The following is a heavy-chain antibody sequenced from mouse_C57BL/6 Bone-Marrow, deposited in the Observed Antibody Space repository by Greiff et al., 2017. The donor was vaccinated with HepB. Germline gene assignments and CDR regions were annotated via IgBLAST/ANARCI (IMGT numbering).Heavy chain of an antibody. Sequence: QVQLQQSGAELVRPVTSVKVSCKASGYAFTNYLIEWVKQRPGQGLEWIGVINPGSGGTNYNEKFKGKATLTADKSSSTAYMQLSSLTSEDSAVYFCATGGGYYFDYWGQGTTLTVSS. CDR2: INPGSGGT. J-gene: IGHJ2*01. CDR1: GYAFTNYL. CDR3: ATGGGYYFDY. V-gene: IGHV1-54*01.